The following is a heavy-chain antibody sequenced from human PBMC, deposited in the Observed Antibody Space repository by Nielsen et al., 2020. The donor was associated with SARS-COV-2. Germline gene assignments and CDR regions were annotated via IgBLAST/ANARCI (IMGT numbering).Heavy chain of an antibody. CDR2: IWYDGSNK. CDR3: AREIFDV. CDR1: GFTFSSYG. V-gene: IGHV3-33*01. J-gene: IGHJ2*01. Sequence: GGSLRLSCAASGFTFSSYGMHWVRQAPGKGLEWVAVIWYDGSNKYYADSVKGRFTISRDNAKNSVYLQMNTLRPEDTAVYYCAREIFDVWGRGTLVTVSS.